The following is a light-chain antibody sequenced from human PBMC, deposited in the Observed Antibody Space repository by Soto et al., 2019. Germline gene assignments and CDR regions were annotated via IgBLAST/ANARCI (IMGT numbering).Light chain of an antibody. CDR3: QVWDSSSDHRGV. CDR1: NIGRKS. J-gene: IGLJ1*01. Sequence: SYELTQPPSVSVAPGQTARITCGGDNIGRKSVHWYQQKPGQAPVKVVYVDSDRPSGTPERVSGSNSGNMATLTISRVEAGDEADYYCQVWDSSSDHRGVFGTGTKLTVL. CDR2: VDS. V-gene: IGLV3-21*02.